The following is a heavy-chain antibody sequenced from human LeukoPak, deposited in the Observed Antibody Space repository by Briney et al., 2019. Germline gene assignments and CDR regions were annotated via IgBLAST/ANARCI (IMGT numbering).Heavy chain of an antibody. CDR2: IYTSGST. V-gene: IGHV4-61*02. J-gene: IGHJ6*03. D-gene: IGHD3-22*01. CDR1: GGSISSGSYY. CDR3: ARSKGGYYYYYYYMDV. Sequence: PSQTLSLTCTVSGGSISSGSYYWSWIRQPAGKGLEWIGRIYTSGSTNYNPSLKSRVTTSVDTSKNQFSLKLSSVTAADTAVYYCARSKGGYYYYYYYMDVWGKGTTVTVS.